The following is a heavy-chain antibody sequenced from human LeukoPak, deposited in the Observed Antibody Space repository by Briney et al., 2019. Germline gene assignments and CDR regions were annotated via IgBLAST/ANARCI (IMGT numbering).Heavy chain of an antibody. V-gene: IGHV1-46*01. CDR2: INPSGGST. J-gene: IGHJ6*02. CDR3: ARVPIGGAARPFYYYGMDV. CDR1: GYTFTSYY. D-gene: IGHD6-6*01. Sequence: GASVKVSCKASGYTFTSYYMHWVRQAPGQGLEWMGIINPSGGSTSYAQKFQGRVTMTRDTSTSTVYMELSSLRSEDTAVYYCARVPIGGAARPFYYYGMDVWGQGTTVTVSS.